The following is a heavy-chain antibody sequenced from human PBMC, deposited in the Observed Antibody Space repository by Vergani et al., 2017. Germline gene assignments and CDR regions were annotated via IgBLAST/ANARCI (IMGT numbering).Heavy chain of an antibody. CDR2: IDSDT. Sequence: EVQLVQSGAEVKKPGESLKISCKGSGYNFTNYWIGWVRQMPGKGLEWMGIIDSDTRYSPSFQGQGTISADKSISTAYLQWSSLKASDTAMYYCASWSPSKRHFDYWGQGTLVTVSS. CDR1: GYNFTNYW. D-gene: IGHD1-1*01. V-gene: IGHV5-51*01. CDR3: ASWSPSKRHFDY. J-gene: IGHJ4*02.